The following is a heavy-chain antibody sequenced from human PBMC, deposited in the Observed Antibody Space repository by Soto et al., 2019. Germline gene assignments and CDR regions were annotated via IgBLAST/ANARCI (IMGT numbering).Heavy chain of an antibody. Sequence: EVPLVESGGELVQPGGSLRLSCAASGFNFPTYAMNWVRQAPGKGLEWLSFIHMTHNVIFYADSVGGRFTISRDNATDSLSLQMNSLRVEDTAVYYCVSDPDGDLDFDYWGQGTLVTVSS. CDR3: VSDPDGDLDFDY. CDR1: GFNFPTYA. V-gene: IGHV3-48*01. J-gene: IGHJ4*02. D-gene: IGHD4-17*01. CDR2: IHMTHNVI.